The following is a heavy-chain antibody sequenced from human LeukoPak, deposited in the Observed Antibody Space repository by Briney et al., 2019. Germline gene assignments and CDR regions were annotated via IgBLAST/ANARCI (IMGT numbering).Heavy chain of an antibody. D-gene: IGHD3-10*01. Sequence: ASVKVSCKVSGYTLTELSMHWVRQAPGKGLEWMGGFDPEDGETIYAQKLQGRVTMTTDTSTSTAYMELRSLRSDDTAVYYCARAMSHDYGSGSYYAPGGYWGQGTLVTVSS. CDR2: FDPEDGET. V-gene: IGHV1-24*01. J-gene: IGHJ4*02. CDR3: ARAMSHDYGSGSYYAPGGY. CDR1: GYTLTELS.